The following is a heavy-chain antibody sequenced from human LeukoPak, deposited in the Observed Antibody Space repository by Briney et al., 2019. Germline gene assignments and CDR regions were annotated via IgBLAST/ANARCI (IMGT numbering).Heavy chain of an antibody. D-gene: IGHD6-13*01. CDR1: GFTFSIYA. CDR2: ISGSGGSI. V-gene: IGHV3-23*01. CDR3: VKGLRPGTDYYGMDV. J-gene: IGHJ6*02. Sequence: GGSLRLSCAASGFTFSIYAMSWVRQAPGKGLEWVSAISGSGGSIYYADSVKGRFTISRDSSKNTLSLQMNSLRAEDTAIYYCVKGLRPGTDYYGMDVSGQGTTVTVSS.